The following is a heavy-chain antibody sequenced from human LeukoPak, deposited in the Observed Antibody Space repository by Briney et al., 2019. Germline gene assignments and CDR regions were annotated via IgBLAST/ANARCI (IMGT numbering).Heavy chain of an antibody. Sequence: SETLSLTCTVSGGSIGSYYWSWIRQPPGKGLEWIGYIYYSGITNYNPSLKSRVTISVHTSKNQFSLKLSSVTAADTAVYYCARLAYGSGSSYWGQGTLVTVSS. V-gene: IGHV4-59*01. CDR3: ARLAYGSGSSY. D-gene: IGHD3-10*01. CDR2: IYYSGIT. CDR1: GGSIGSYY. J-gene: IGHJ4*02.